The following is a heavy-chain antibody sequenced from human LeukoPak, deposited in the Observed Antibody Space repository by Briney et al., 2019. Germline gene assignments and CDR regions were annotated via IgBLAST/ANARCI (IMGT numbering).Heavy chain of an antibody. D-gene: IGHD5-24*01. CDR2: IYGGGNI. Sequence: GGSLRLSWTASGFTVRSNYMNWVRQAPGKGLEWVSVIYGGGNIYYADSVKGRFTISRDNSKNTLYLQMNSLRAEDTAVYYCARGAGYNYPYYFDYWGQGTLVTVSS. V-gene: IGHV3-53*01. CDR1: GFTVRSNY. CDR3: ARGAGYNYPYYFDY. J-gene: IGHJ4*02.